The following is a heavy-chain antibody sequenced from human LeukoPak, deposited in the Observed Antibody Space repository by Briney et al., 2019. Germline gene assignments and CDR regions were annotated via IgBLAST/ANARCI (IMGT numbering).Heavy chain of an antibody. V-gene: IGHV3-64D*06. CDR2: ISSNGGST. CDR3: VKAGRLGCSSTSCYDDSDY. CDR1: GFTFSSYA. J-gene: IGHJ4*02. Sequence: GGSLRLSCSASGFTFSSYAMHWVRQAPGKGLEYVSAISSNGGSTYYADSVKGRFTISRDNSKNTLYLQMSSLRAEDTAVYYCVKAGRLGCSSTSCYDDSDYWGQGTLVTVSS. D-gene: IGHD2-2*01.